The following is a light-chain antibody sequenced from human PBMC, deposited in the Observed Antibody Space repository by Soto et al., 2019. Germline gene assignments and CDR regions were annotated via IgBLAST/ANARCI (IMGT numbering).Light chain of an antibody. V-gene: IGLV7-43*01. J-gene: IGLJ3*02. CDR2: STN. CDR1: TGAVTSDYY. Sequence: QAVVTQEPSLTVSPGGTVTLTCASSTGAVTSDYYANWFQQKPGQVPTTLIYSTNNRHSWTPARFSGSLLGGKAALTLSGVQPDDEADYHCLHYCDDTWVFGGGTKLTVL. CDR3: LHYCDDTWV.